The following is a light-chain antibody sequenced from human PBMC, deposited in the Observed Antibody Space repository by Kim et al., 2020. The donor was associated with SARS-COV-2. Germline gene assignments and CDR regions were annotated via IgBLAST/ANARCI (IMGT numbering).Light chain of an antibody. CDR1: QSVSSN. CDR3: QQYSNWPLT. Sequence: SGSPGERATLSCRASQSVSSNLAWYQHKPGQAPRLLIYGASIRATGIPARFSGSGSGTEFTLTISILQSEDFAIYYCQQYSNWPLTFGGGTKVEI. CDR2: GAS. J-gene: IGKJ4*01. V-gene: IGKV3D-15*03.